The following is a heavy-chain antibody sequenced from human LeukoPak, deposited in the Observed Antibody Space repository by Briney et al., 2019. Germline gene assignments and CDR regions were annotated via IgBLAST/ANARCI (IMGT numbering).Heavy chain of an antibody. Sequence: PSETLSLTCTVSGYSISSGYYWGWIRQPPAKGLEWIGSIYHSGSSYYNPSLNSRVTISVDTSKNQFSLKLSSVTAADTAVYYCAGGYSSSWYPNWFDPWGQGTLVTVSS. D-gene: IGHD6-13*01. CDR1: GYSISSGYY. CDR3: AGGYSSSWYPNWFDP. CDR2: IYHSGSS. J-gene: IGHJ5*02. V-gene: IGHV4-38-2*02.